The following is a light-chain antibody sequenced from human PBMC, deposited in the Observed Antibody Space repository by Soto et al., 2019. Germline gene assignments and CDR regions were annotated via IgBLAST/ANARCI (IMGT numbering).Light chain of an antibody. CDR1: SSDVGGYNY. CDR2: EVS. J-gene: IGLJ2*01. V-gene: IGLV2-14*01. CDR3: QSYDSSLSGSV. Sequence: QPVLTQPASVSGSPGQSITISCTGTSSDVGGYNYVSWYQQHPGKAPKLMIYEVSNRPSGVSNRFSGSKSGNTASLTISGLQAEDEADYYCQSYDSSLSGSVFGGGTKLTVL.